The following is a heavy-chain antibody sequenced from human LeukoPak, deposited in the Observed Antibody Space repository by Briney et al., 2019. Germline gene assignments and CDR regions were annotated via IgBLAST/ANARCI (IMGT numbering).Heavy chain of an antibody. D-gene: IGHD1-26*01. Sequence: QSGGSLRLSCAASGFTFSSYGMHWVRQAPGKGLEWVAVISYDGSNKYYADPVKGRFTISRDNSKNTVYLQMDSLRAEDTAVYYCARSYSGSYRDAFDIWGQGTMVTVSS. CDR1: GFTFSSYG. CDR3: ARSYSGSYRDAFDI. CDR2: ISYDGSNK. J-gene: IGHJ3*02. V-gene: IGHV3-30*19.